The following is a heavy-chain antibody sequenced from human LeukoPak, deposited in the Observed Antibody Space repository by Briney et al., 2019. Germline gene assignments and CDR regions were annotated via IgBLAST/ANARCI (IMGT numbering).Heavy chain of an antibody. Sequence: PSETLSLTCTVSGGSISSYYWSWIRQPPGKGLEWIGYIYYSGSTNYNPSLKSRVTISVDTSKNQFSLKLSSVTAADTAVYYCARSGYPLDWYFDLWGRGTLVTVSS. J-gene: IGHJ2*01. CDR2: IYYSGST. CDR3: ARSGYPLDWYFDL. V-gene: IGHV4-59*01. D-gene: IGHD2-2*03. CDR1: GGSISSYY.